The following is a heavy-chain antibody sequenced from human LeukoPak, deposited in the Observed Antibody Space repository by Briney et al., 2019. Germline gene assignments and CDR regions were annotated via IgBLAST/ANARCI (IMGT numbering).Heavy chain of an antibody. CDR2: IYSGGRT. CDR3: ARDLDTAKVTGFS. CDR1: GFTFSSYT. J-gene: IGHJ4*02. V-gene: IGHV3-66*01. D-gene: IGHD5-18*01. Sequence: GGSLRLSCAASGFTFSSYTIHWVRQPPGKGLEWVSVIYSGGRTNYADSVKGRFTISRDNAKNTLYLQMNSLRAEDTAVYYCARDLDTAKVTGFSWGQGTLVTVSS.